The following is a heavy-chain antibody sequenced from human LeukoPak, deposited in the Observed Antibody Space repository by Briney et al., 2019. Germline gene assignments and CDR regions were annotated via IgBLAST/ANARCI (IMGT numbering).Heavy chain of an antibody. CDR2: IIPILGIA. Sequence: SVKVSCKASGGTFSSYAISWVRQAPGQGLEWMGRIIPILGIANYAQKFQGRVTITADKSTSTAYMELSNLRSEDTAVYYCARQGHVVDYWGQGTLVTVSS. V-gene: IGHV1-69*04. CDR3: ARQGHVVDY. D-gene: IGHD3-10*02. J-gene: IGHJ4*02. CDR1: GGTFSSYA.